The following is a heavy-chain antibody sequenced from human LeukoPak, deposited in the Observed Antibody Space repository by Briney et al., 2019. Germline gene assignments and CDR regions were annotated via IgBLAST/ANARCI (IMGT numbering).Heavy chain of an antibody. Sequence: SVKVSCKASGGTFSSYAISWVRQAPGQGLEWMGGIIPIFGTANYAQKFQGRVTITTDESTSTAYMELSSLRSEDTAVYYCARGGHITIFGVVTRGEFDYWGQGTLVTISS. D-gene: IGHD3-3*01. CDR1: GGTFSSYA. CDR2: IIPIFGTA. J-gene: IGHJ4*02. CDR3: ARGGHITIFGVVTRGEFDY. V-gene: IGHV1-69*05.